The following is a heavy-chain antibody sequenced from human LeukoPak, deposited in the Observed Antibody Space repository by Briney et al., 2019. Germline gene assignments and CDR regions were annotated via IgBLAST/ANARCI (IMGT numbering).Heavy chain of an antibody. CDR1: GFTFGSYA. J-gene: IGHJ4*02. D-gene: IGHD4-23*01. V-gene: IGHV3-23*01. CDR2: ISGTGGST. Sequence: GGSLRLSCAVSGFTFGSYAMTWVRQAPGKGLEWVSSISGTGGSTYYADSVKGRFTISRENSKNRLYLQMNSLRAEDTAVYYCARAEGYGGELDSWGQGTLVTVSS. CDR3: ARAEGYGGELDS.